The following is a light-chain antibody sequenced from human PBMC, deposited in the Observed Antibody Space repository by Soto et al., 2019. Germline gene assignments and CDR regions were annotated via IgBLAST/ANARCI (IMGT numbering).Light chain of an antibody. Sequence: QSVLTQPPSVSDAPRQRVTISCSGSSSNIGNNAVNWYQQLPGKAPKLLVYYDDLLPSGVSDRFSGSKSGTSASLAISGLQSEDEAVYYCAAWDDSLDVVLFGGGTKLTVL. CDR2: YDD. CDR3: AAWDDSLDVVL. J-gene: IGLJ2*01. CDR1: SSNIGNNA. V-gene: IGLV1-36*01.